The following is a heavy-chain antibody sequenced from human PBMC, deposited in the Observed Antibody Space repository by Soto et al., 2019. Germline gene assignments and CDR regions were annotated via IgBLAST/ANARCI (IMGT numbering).Heavy chain of an antibody. J-gene: IGHJ4*02. CDR2: IYWDDDK. Sequence: QITLKESGPTLVKPTQTLTLTCTFSGFSLSTSGVGVGWIRQPPGKALEWLALIYWDDDKRYSPSLKSRLTITKDTSKNQVVLTMTNMDPVGTATYYCAHVSGYSSGWPIYYFDYWGQGTLVTVSS. CDR3: AHVSGYSSGWPIYYFDY. D-gene: IGHD6-19*01. V-gene: IGHV2-5*02. CDR1: GFSLSTSGVG.